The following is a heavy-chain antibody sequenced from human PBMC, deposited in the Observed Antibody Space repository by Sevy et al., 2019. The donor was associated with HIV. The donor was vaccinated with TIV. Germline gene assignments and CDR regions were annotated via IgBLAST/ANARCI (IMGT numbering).Heavy chain of an antibody. V-gene: IGHV3-15*04. D-gene: IGHD3-10*01. Sequence: GGSLRLSCAASGFSFSNAWMSWVRQVPGKGLEWVGRIESKTEYGGVHYAAPVKDRFIISRDDTKNTLYLQMNSLKIDDTAVYYCSTDNRLNWFRECLDYWGQGTLVTVSS. CDR1: GFSFSNAW. J-gene: IGHJ4*02. CDR2: IESKTEYGGV. CDR3: STDNRLNWFRECLDY.